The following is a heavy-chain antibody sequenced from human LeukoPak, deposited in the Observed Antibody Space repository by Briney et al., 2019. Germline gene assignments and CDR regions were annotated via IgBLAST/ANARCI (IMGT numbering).Heavy chain of an antibody. CDR3: ARGGVVLDY. J-gene: IGHJ4*02. CDR1: GGSFSGYY. V-gene: IGHV4-34*01. Sequence: PSETLSLTCAVYGGSFSGYYWSWIRQPPGKGLEWIGEINHSGSTNYNPSLKSRVTISVDTSKSQFSLRLNSVTAADTAVYYCARGGVVLDYWGQGTLVTVSS. CDR2: INHSGST. D-gene: IGHD3-10*01.